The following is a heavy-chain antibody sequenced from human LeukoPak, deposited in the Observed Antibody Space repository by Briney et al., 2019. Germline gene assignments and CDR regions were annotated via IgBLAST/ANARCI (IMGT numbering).Heavy chain of an antibody. CDR1: GGSFSGYY. Sequence: PSETLSLTCAVYGGSFSGYYSRWIGQPPGKGLEWIGEINHSGSTNYNPSLKSRVTISVDTSKNQFSLKLSSVTAADTAVYYCASGLKLGQPYYYYYYMDVWGKGTTVTVSS. CDR2: INHSGST. D-gene: IGHD7-27*01. CDR3: ASGLKLGQPYYYYYYMDV. J-gene: IGHJ6*03. V-gene: IGHV4-34*01.